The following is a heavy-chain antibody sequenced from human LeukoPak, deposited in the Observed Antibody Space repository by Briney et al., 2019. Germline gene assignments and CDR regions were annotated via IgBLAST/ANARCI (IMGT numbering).Heavy chain of an antibody. CDR1: GFTFSSYG. CDR3: ANNIVGATFRVDGAFDI. V-gene: IGHV3-30*18. J-gene: IGHJ3*02. Sequence: PGGSLRLSCAASGFTFSSYGMHWVRQAPGKGLEWVAVISYDGSNKYYADSVKGRFTISRDNSKNTLYLQMNSLRAEDTAVYYCANNIVGATFRVDGAFDIWGQGTMVTVSS. D-gene: IGHD1-26*01. CDR2: ISYDGSNK.